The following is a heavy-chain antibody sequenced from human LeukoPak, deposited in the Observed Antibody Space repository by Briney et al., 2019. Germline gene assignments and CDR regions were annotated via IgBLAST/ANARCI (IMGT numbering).Heavy chain of an antibody. J-gene: IGHJ4*02. V-gene: IGHV3-66*01. D-gene: IGHD5-18*01. CDR1: GFTSRKKY. CDR2: IDSGGGT. CDR3: TRVFAYSYGDFDN. Sequence: GGSLRLACEVLGFTSRKKYMTWVRPAPGKGLGWVSVIDSGGGTYYADSVTDRFTISRDNSKNTLFLQMNSLRVEDSAVYYCTRVFAYSYGDFDNWGQGTLVAVSS.